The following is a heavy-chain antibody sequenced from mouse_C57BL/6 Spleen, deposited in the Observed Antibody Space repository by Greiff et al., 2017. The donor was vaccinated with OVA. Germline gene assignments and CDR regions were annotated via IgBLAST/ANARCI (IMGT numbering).Heavy chain of an antibody. CDR2: ISSGSSTI. CDR1: GFTFSDYG. CDR3: ARPGGGYYYAMDY. J-gene: IGHJ4*01. V-gene: IGHV5-17*01. Sequence: EVMLVESGGGLVKPGGSLKLSCAASGFTFSDYGMHWVRQAPEKGLEWVAYISSGSSTIYYADTVKGRFTISRDNAKNTLFLQMTSLRSEDTAMYYCARPGGGYYYAMDYWGQGTSVTVSS.